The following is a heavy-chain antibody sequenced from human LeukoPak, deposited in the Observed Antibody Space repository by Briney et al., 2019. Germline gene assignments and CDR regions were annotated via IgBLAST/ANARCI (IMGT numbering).Heavy chain of an antibody. CDR3: ARDPGYDYGYDY. CDR2: IYSDGST. J-gene: IGHJ4*02. V-gene: IGHV3-66*01. Sequence: GGSLRLSCAASGFTVSDNYMSWVRQAPGKGLEWVSVIYSDGSTYYADSVEGRFTISRDNSKNTLYLQMNSLRAEDTAVYYCARDPGYDYGYDYWGQGTLVTVSS. CDR1: GFTVSDNY. D-gene: IGHD5-18*01.